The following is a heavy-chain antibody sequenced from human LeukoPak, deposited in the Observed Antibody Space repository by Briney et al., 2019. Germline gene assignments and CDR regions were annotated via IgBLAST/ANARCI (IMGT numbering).Heavy chain of an antibody. CDR1: GVSISSYY. Sequence: SETLSLTCTVSGVSISSYYWSWIRQPPGKGLEWIGYIYYSGSTNYNPSLKSRVTISVNTSKNQFSLKLSSVTAADMAVYYCARALYWAFDIWGQGTMVTVSS. CDR2: IYYSGST. V-gene: IGHV4-59*01. CDR3: ARALYWAFDI. D-gene: IGHD2-8*02. J-gene: IGHJ3*02.